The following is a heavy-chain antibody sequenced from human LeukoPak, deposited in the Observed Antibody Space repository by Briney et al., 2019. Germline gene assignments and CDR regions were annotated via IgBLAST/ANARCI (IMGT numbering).Heavy chain of an antibody. Sequence: GGSLRLSCAASGFTFSSYNMNWVRQAPGKGLGWVSSITSGSSYIYYADSVKGRFTISRDNAKNSLYLQMNSLRAEDTAVYYCARGADGVSSNSRGWFDPWGQGTLVTVSS. CDR3: ARGADGVSSNSRGWFDP. J-gene: IGHJ5*02. D-gene: IGHD2-15*01. CDR2: ITSGSSYI. V-gene: IGHV3-21*01. CDR1: GFTFSSYN.